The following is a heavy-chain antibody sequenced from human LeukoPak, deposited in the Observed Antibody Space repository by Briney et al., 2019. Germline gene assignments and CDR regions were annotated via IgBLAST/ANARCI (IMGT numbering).Heavy chain of an antibody. D-gene: IGHD3-22*01. Sequence: PSETLSLTCTVSGYSISSGYYWGWIRQPPGKGLEWIGSIYHSGSTNYNPSLKSRVTISVDTSKNQFSLKLSSVTAADTAVYYCAREPPYYDSSGYYSPFDYWGQGTLVTVSS. J-gene: IGHJ4*02. CDR2: IYHSGST. CDR3: AREPPYYDSSGYYSPFDY. CDR1: GYSISSGYY. V-gene: IGHV4-38-2*02.